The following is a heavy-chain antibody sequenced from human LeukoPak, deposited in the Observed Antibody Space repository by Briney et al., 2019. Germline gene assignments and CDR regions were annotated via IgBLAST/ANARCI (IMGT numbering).Heavy chain of an antibody. V-gene: IGHV1-2*02. CDR2: INPNSGGT. Sequence: ASVKVSCKASGGTFSSYAISWVRQAPGQGLEWMGWINPNSGGTNYAQKFQGRVTMTRDTSIRTAYMEMSRLRSDDTAVYYCARVWRWFGELWPSEGFDPWGQGTLVTVSS. CDR1: GGTFSSYA. J-gene: IGHJ5*02. CDR3: ARVWRWFGELWPSEGFDP. D-gene: IGHD3-10*01.